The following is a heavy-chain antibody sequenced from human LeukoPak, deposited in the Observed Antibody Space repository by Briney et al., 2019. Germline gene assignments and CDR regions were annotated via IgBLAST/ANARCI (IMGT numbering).Heavy chain of an antibody. CDR3: AREHSSSSGKVFDY. CDR1: GYTFPGYY. Sequence: AASVKVSCKASGYTFPGYYMHWVRQAPGQGLEWMGWINPNSGGTNYAQKFQGRVTMTRDTSISTAYMELSRLRSDDTAVYYCAREHSSSSGKVFDYWGQGTPVTVSS. CDR2: INPNSGGT. V-gene: IGHV1-2*02. D-gene: IGHD6-6*01. J-gene: IGHJ4*02.